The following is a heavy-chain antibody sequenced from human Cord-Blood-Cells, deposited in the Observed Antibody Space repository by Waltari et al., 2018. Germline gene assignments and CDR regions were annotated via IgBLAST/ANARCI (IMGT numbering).Heavy chain of an antibody. CDR1: GGSISSYY. CDR2: IYYSGST. Sequence: QVQLQESGPGLVKPSETLSLTCTVPGGSISSYYWSWIRQPPGKGLEWIGYIYYSGSTNYNPSLKSRVTISVDTSKNQFSLKLSSVTAADTAVYYCARGYYDSSGYLLDYWGQGTLVTVSS. D-gene: IGHD3-22*01. J-gene: IGHJ4*02. V-gene: IGHV4-59*01. CDR3: ARGYYDSSGYLLDY.